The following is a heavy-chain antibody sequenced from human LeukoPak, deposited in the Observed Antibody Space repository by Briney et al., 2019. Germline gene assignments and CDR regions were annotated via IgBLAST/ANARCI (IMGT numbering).Heavy chain of an antibody. J-gene: IGHJ3*02. Sequence: SETLSLTCTVSGGSIRSSYYYWGWIRQPPGKGLEWIGYIYYSGSTNYNPSLKSRVTISVDTSKNQFSLKLSSVTAADTAVYYCARGYCTNGVCYRYDAFDIWGQGTMVTVSS. V-gene: IGHV4-61*05. D-gene: IGHD2-8*01. CDR2: IYYSGST. CDR3: ARGYCTNGVCYRYDAFDI. CDR1: GGSIRSSYYY.